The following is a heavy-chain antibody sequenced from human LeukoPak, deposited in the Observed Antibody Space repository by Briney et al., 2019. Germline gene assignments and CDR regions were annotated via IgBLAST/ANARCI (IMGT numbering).Heavy chain of an antibody. Sequence: SVKVSCKASGGTFSSYAISWVRQAPGQGLEWMGGIIPIFGTANYAQKFQGRVTITADESTSTAYMELSSLRSEDTAVYYCARETPDLDAFDIWGQGTMVTVSS. J-gene: IGHJ3*02. CDR2: IIPIFGTA. CDR1: GGTFSSYA. D-gene: IGHD4-23*01. CDR3: ARETPDLDAFDI. V-gene: IGHV1-69*13.